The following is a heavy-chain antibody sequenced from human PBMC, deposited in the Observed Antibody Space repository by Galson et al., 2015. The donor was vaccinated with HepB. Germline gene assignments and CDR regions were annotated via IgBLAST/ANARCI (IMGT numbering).Heavy chain of an antibody. Sequence: SLRLSCAASGFTFSSYSMNWVRQAPGKGLEWVSSISSSSYIYYADSVKGRFTISRDNAKNSLYLQMNSLRAEDTAVYYCARDGSYYDSSGYFPDAFDIWGQGTMVTVSS. J-gene: IGHJ3*02. CDR1: GFTFSSYS. CDR3: ARDGSYYDSSGYFPDAFDI. CDR2: ISSSSYI. D-gene: IGHD3-22*01. V-gene: IGHV3-21*01.